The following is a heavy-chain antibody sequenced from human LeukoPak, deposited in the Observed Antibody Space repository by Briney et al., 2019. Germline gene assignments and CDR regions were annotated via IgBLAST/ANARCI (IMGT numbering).Heavy chain of an antibody. CDR2: ISNSGRPI. D-gene: IGHD3-3*01. CDR1: GFSFSDHY. V-gene: IGHV3-11*04. CDR3: ARGLRTSIFGGYSYMDV. Sequence: GGSLRLSCAASGFSFSDHYMSWVRQAPGEGLEWLSYISNSGRPIYDADSVRGRFTISRDNAQSSLYLQMNSLGAEDTAVYYCARGLRTSIFGGYSYMDVWGKGTTVTVSS. J-gene: IGHJ6*03.